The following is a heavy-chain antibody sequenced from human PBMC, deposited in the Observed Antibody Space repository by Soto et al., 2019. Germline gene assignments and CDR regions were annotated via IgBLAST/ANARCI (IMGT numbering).Heavy chain of an antibody. CDR1: GFTFSSYA. CDR2: ISGSGGST. V-gene: IGHV3-23*01. CDR3: AKDSLAALQIYYFDY. D-gene: IGHD2-15*01. J-gene: IGHJ4*02. Sequence: GGSLRLSCAASGFTFSSYAMSWVRQAPGKGLEWVSAISGSGGSTYYADSVKGRFTISRDNSKNTLYLQMNSLRAEDTAVYYCAKDSLAALQIYYFDYWGQGTLVTVSS.